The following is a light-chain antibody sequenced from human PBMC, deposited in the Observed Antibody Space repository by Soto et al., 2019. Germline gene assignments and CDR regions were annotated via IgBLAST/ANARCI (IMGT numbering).Light chain of an antibody. CDR1: QSVSRH. V-gene: IGKV3-11*01. CDR2: DIY. CDR3: QRRNWRRTT. J-gene: IGKJ2*01. Sequence: EIVLTQSPATLSLSPGERATLSCRASQSVSRHLAWYQQSPGQAPRLLIYDIYYRDSGITGRFSGSGSGTDFALTISSIEPGDSAVYYCQRRNWRRTTFGQGTKLEI.